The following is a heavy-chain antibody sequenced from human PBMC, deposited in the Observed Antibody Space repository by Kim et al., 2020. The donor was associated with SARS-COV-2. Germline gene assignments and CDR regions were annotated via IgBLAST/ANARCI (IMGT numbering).Heavy chain of an antibody. Sequence: GGSLRLSCAASGFTFSSYSMNWVRQAPGKGLEWVSSISSSSSYIYYADSVKGRFTISRDNTKNSLYLQMNSLRAEDTAVYYCARDLYYYDSSDYYGKNAFDIWGQGTMVTVSS. V-gene: IGHV3-21*01. CDR1: GFTFSSYS. J-gene: IGHJ3*02. D-gene: IGHD3-22*01. CDR3: ARDLYYYDSSDYYGKNAFDI. CDR2: ISSSSSYI.